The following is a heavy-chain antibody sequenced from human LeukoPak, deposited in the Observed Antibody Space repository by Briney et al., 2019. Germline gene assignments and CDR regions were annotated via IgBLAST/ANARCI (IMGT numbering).Heavy chain of an antibody. CDR1: GGSTRSDY. CDR3: ARVTTAAIDF. V-gene: IGHV4-59*01. J-gene: IGHJ4*02. Sequence: SETLSLTSTLSGGSTRSDYSSWVREPPREGLEWIWHIYYRGGANYHPSLKSRVTISVATSKHQFSLKLSSVTAADTAVYYCARVTTAAIDFWGQGTLVSVSS. D-gene: IGHD1-1*01. CDR2: IYYRGGA.